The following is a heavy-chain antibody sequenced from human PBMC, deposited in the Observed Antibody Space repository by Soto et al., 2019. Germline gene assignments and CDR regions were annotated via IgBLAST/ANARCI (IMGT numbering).Heavy chain of an antibody. Sequence: HEHLVQSGAEVKRPGASLKVSCRASGYSFTGYYIHWVRQAPGQGLEWMGWINPDSGATNYAQNFQGRFTLTSDMSISTASMELTSLTSNDPAVYYCARCDYGTSGYPFADFDYWGQGTLVIVSS. CDR2: INPDSGAT. D-gene: IGHD3-22*01. V-gene: IGHV1-2*02. CDR1: GYSFTGYY. J-gene: IGHJ4*02. CDR3: ARCDYGTSGYPFADFDY.